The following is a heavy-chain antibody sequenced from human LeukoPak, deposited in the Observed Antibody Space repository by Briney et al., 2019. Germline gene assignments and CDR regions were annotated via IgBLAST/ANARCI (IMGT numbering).Heavy chain of an antibody. CDR2: ISASGGTT. J-gene: IGHJ5*02. CDR3: AKKGDYDILTGQKDWFDP. Sequence: GGSLRLSCAASGFTFSNYAMSWVRQAPGKGLEWVSAISASGGTTYYADSVKGRFTISRDNSKNTLYLQMNSLRAEDTAVYYCAKKGDYDILTGQKDWFDPRGQGTLVTVSS. V-gene: IGHV3-23*01. CDR1: GFTFSNYA. D-gene: IGHD3-9*01.